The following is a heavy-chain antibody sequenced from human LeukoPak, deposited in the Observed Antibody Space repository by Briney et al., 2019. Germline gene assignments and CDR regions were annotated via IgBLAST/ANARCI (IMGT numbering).Heavy chain of an antibody. Sequence: GGSLRLSCAASGFTFSDYIMHWVRQAPGKGLECVSVISGNGGNTYYANSVKGRFTISRDNSKNTLYLQMGSLRVEDMAVYYCARERVPIAVAGEADIWGQGTMVTVSS. CDR2: ISGNGGNT. V-gene: IGHV3-64*01. D-gene: IGHD6-19*01. CDR1: GFTFSDYI. J-gene: IGHJ3*02. CDR3: ARERVPIAVAGEADI.